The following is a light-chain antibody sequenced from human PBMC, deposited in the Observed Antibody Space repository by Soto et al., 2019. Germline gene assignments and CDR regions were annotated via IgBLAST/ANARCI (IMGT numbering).Light chain of an antibody. CDR2: DVS. CDR1: SSDVGGYNY. Sequence: QAVVTQPASVSGSPGQSITISCNGTSSDVGGYNYVSWYQQHPGKAPKLMIYDVSNRPSGVSNRFSGSKSGNTASLTISGLQAEDEADYYCSSYTSSSTLDYVFGTGTKVTVL. J-gene: IGLJ1*01. V-gene: IGLV2-14*01. CDR3: SSYTSSSTLDYV.